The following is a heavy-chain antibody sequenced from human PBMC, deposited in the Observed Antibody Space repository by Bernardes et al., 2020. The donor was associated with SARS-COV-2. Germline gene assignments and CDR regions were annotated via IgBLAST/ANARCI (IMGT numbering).Heavy chain of an antibody. D-gene: IGHD6-13*01. J-gene: IGHJ4*02. CDR3: ARDRGSSWEYYFAY. CDR2: IYSGGNT. Sequence: GGSLRLSCAASGFSVSNNHMNWVRQAPGKGLEWVAVIYSGGNTYYPDSVKGRFTISRDNSRNMVYLQMNSLRADDTAVYYCARDRGSSWEYYFAYWGQGTLVTVSS. CDR1: GFSVSNNH. V-gene: IGHV3-66*01.